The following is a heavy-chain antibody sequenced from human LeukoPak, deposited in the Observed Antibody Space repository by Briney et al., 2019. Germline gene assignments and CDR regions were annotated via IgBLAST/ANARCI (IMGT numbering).Heavy chain of an antibody. J-gene: IGHJ4*02. CDR1: GYTFTSYG. CDR2: ISAYNGNT. Sequence: GASVKVSCKASGYTFTSYGISWVRQAPGQGLEWMGWISAYNGNTNYAQKLQGRVTMTTDTSTSTAYMELRSLRSDDTAVYYCARDPRLFRVVRGVIEADFDYWGQGTLVTVSS. V-gene: IGHV1-18*01. CDR3: ARDPRLFRVVRGVIEADFDY. D-gene: IGHD3-10*01.